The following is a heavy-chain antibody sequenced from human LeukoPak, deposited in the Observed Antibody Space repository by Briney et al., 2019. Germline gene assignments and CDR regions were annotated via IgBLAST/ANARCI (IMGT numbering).Heavy chain of an antibody. CDR1: GFTFSSYS. D-gene: IGHD2-2*01. CDR2: ISSSSSSYI. J-gene: IGHJ4*02. Sequence: GGSLRLSCAASGFTFSSYSMNWVRQAPGKGLEWVSSISSSSSSYIYYADSVKGRFTISRDNAKNSLYLQMNSLRAEDTAVYYCAKGVVVPADPFDYWGQGTLVTVSS. CDR3: AKGVVVPADPFDY. V-gene: IGHV3-21*01.